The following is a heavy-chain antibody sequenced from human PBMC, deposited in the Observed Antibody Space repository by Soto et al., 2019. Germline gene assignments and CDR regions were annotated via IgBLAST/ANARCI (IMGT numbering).Heavy chain of an antibody. Sequence: GGSLRLSCAASGFIFRFYAMSWVRQAPGKGLEWVSGISGSGNSTYYADSVKGRFTISRDNSKNTLCLQMNSLRAEDTSVYFCAKDTSPGRYCTNGVCYPFDYWGQGT. J-gene: IGHJ4*02. CDR3: AKDTSPGRYCTNGVCYPFDY. D-gene: IGHD2-8*01. CDR2: ISGSGNST. V-gene: IGHV3-23*01. CDR1: GFIFRFYA.